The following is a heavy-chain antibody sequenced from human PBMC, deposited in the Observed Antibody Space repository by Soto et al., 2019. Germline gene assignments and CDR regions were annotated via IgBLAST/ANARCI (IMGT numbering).Heavy chain of an antibody. J-gene: IGHJ3*02. Sequence: QLVESGGGLAQPGGSLRLSCAASGGTFSSYWIHWVRQAPGKGLVWVSRVKSDGTTTSYADSVRGRFTISRDNAKNSLYLRINSLRAEDTAVYYCVGGRGWYRYDAFDMWGQGTMVTVSS. CDR3: VGGRGWYRYDAFDM. D-gene: IGHD6-19*01. CDR1: GGTFSSYW. V-gene: IGHV3-74*01. CDR2: VKSDGTTT.